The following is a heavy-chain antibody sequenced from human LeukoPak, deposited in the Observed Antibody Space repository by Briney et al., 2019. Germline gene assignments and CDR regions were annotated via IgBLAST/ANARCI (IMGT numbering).Heavy chain of an antibody. CDR1: GGSISSSSYY. Sequence: SETLSLTCTVSGGSISSSSYYWGWIRQSPGKGLEWIGSIYYNGSTYYNPSLKSRVTISVDTSKNQFSLRLTSVTAADTAVHYCARHGRLEYYFDYWGQGTLVTVSS. CDR3: ARHGRLEYYFDY. V-gene: IGHV4-39*01. J-gene: IGHJ4*02. CDR2: IYYNGST.